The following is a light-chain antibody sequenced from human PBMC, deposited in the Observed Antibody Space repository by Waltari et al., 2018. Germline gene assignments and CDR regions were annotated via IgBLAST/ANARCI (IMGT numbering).Light chain of an antibody. J-gene: IGKJ2*01. Sequence: ELVMTQSPATLSVSPGERATLSCRASQSVSSNLAWYQQKPGQAPRLLIYGASTRATGIPARFGGSGSGTEFTLTISSLQSEDFAVYYCQQYNNWPGTFGQGTKLEIK. CDR1: QSVSSN. CDR2: GAS. V-gene: IGKV3-15*01. CDR3: QQYNNWPGT.